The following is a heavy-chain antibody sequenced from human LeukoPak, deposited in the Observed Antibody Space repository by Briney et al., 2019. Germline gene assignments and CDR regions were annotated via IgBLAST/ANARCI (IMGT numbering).Heavy chain of an antibody. CDR3: AKAGDFWSGYYYYYYGVDV. D-gene: IGHD3-3*01. J-gene: IGHJ6*02. CDR1: GFTFSNYA. CDR2: ISGSGGST. Sequence: PGASLRLSCAASGFTFSNYAMTWVRQAPGKGLEWVSVISGSGGSTYYADSVKGRFTISRDNSKNTLYLQMNSLRAEDTAVYYCAKAGDFWSGYYYYYYGVDVWGQGTTVTVSS. V-gene: IGHV3-23*01.